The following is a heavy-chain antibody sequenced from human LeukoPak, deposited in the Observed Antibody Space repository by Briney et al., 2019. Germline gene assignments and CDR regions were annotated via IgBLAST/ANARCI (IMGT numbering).Heavy chain of an antibody. Sequence: PGGFLRLSCVTSGFTFSQFGMTWVRQPPGKGLEWVASFDGNADGTYYADSVKGRCTISRDNSKNTLYLQMNSLRAEDTAIYYCAKPRIIGLDWAQFDYWGQGSLVTVSS. CDR2: FDGNADGT. V-gene: IGHV3-23*01. CDR1: GFTFSQFG. CDR3: AKPRIIGLDWAQFDY. J-gene: IGHJ4*02. D-gene: IGHD2-21*01.